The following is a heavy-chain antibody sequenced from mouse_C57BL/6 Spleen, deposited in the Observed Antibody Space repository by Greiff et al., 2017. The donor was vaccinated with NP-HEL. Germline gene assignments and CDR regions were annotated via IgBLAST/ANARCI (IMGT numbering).Heavy chain of an antibody. V-gene: IGHV1-64*01. J-gene: IGHJ3*01. CDR1: GYTFPSYW. Sequence: QVQLQQPGAELVKPGASVKLSCKASGYTFPSYWMHWVKQRPGQGLEWIGMIHPNSGSTNYNEKCKSKATLTVDKSSSTAYMQLRSRTSEDSAVYYCARTFYYGSSYEAWFAYWGQGTLVTVSA. CDR2: IHPNSGST. CDR3: ARTFYYGSSYEAWFAY. D-gene: IGHD1-1*01.